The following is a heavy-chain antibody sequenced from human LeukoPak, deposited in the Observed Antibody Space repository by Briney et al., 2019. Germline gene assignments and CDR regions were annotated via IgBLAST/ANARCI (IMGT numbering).Heavy chain of an antibody. D-gene: IGHD3-3*02. V-gene: IGHV4-59*12. CDR1: GGSISSYY. Sequence: PSETLSLTCTVSGGSISSYYWSWIRQPPGKGLEWIGYIYYSGSTNYNPSLKSRVTISVDTSKNQFSLKLSSVTAADTAAYYCAREDRIGSAAAFDIWGQGTMVTVSS. CDR3: AREDRIGSAAAFDI. J-gene: IGHJ3*02. CDR2: IYYSGST.